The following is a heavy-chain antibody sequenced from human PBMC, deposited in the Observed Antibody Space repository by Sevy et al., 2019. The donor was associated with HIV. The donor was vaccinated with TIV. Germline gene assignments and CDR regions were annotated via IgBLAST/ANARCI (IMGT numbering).Heavy chain of an antibody. CDR1: AFTFNAHA. CDR2: ISYDGSSE. Sequence: GESLKISCAASAFTFNAHAMHWVRQAPGKGLEWVAVISYDGSSEYYADSVKGRFTISRDNSKNTLYLQMHGLRPDDTAVYYCARDAGYSTVWYPGYWDQGTLVTVSS. CDR3: ARDAGYSTVWYPGY. J-gene: IGHJ4*02. V-gene: IGHV3-30*03. D-gene: IGHD6-19*01.